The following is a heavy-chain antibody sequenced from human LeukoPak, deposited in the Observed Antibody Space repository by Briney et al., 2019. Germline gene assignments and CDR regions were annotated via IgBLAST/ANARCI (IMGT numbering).Heavy chain of an antibody. CDR3: ARVNDILTGYSFDY. V-gene: IGHV4-59*01. CDR1: GGSISSYY. J-gene: IGHJ4*02. CDR2: IYYSGST. Sequence: SETLSLTCTVSGGSISSYYWSWIRQPPGKGLEWIGYIYYSGSTNYNPSLKSRVTISVDTSKNQFSLKLSSATAADTAVYYCARVNDILTGYSFDYWGQGTLVTVSS. D-gene: IGHD3-9*01.